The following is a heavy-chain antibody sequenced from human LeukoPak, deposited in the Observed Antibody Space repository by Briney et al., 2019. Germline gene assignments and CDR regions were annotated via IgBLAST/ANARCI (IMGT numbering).Heavy chain of an antibody. J-gene: IGHJ4*02. CDR2: ISGSGDRT. V-gene: IGHV3-23*01. CDR3: AKDHFIVAIGHYYFDS. Sequence: GGSLRLSCAASGFTFSSCAMTWVRQAPGKGLEWVSTISGSGDRTYYADSVKDRLTISRDNSKNTLYLQMSSLRGEDTAVYYCAKDHFIVAIGHYYFDSWGQGALVTVSS. CDR1: GFTFSSCA. D-gene: IGHD3-22*01.